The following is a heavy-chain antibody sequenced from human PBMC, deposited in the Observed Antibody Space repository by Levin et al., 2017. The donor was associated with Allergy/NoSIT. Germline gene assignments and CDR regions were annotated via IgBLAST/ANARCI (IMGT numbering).Heavy chain of an antibody. J-gene: IGHJ4*02. V-gene: IGHV4-61*03. CDR1: GGSVSSGPYY. D-gene: IGHD3-16*01. Sequence: SETLSLTCTVSGGSVSSGPYYWSWIRQPPGEGLEWIGYISYSAGSNYHPSVKSRVTISLDTSKNHISLKLTSVTAADTAVYYCARGRKEGNTGYDFVYWGQGTLVTVSS. CDR2: ISYSAGS. CDR3: ARGRKEGNTGYDFVY.